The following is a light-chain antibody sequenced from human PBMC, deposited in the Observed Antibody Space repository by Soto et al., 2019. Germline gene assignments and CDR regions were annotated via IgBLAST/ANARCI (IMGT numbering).Light chain of an antibody. V-gene: IGLV2-14*03. CDR3: SSYTNKDTLL. CDR1: SSDVGGYDH. CDR2: DVT. J-gene: IGLJ3*02. Sequence: QSVLTQPASVSGSPLQSITISCTGTSSDVGGYDHVSWYQQHPGKAPKLIIYDVTVRPSGISPRFSGSKSDNTASLAVPGLQPEDEADYYCSSYTNKDTLLFGGGTKVTVL.